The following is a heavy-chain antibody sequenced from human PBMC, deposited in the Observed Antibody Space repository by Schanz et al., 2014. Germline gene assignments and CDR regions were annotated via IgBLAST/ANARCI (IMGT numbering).Heavy chain of an antibody. Sequence: DVQLLESGGGLVQPGGSLRLSCAASGFTFRDYYMSWIRQAPGKGLEWVANIKQDGSEKYYVDAVKGRFTISRDNAKNTLYLQMNSLRAEDTAVYYGAKQIHYDILAVTRNWGQGTLVTVSS. J-gene: IGHJ4*02. D-gene: IGHD3-9*01. CDR1: GFTFRDYY. CDR3: AKQIHYDILAVTRN. CDR2: IKQDGSEK. V-gene: IGHV3-7*03.